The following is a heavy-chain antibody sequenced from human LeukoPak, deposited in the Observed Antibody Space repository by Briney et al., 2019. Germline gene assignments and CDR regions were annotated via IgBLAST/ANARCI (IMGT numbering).Heavy chain of an antibody. CDR3: AKEGRIRLRPPDY. V-gene: IGHV3-23*01. Sequence: GGSLRLSCAASGFTFSNFAMSWVRQAPGKGLEWVSGVSGNGGSTHYADSVKGRFTISRDNSKNTLYLQMNSLRAEDTAVYYCAKEGRIRLRPPDYWGQGTLVTVSS. J-gene: IGHJ4*02. D-gene: IGHD4-17*01. CDR1: GFTFSNFA. CDR2: VSGNGGST.